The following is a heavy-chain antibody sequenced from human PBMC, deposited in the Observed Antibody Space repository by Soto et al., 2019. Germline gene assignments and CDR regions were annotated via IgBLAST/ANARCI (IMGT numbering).Heavy chain of an antibody. CDR3: AKGIRKVAAADAFDI. Sequence: GGSLRLSCAASGFTFSSYGMHWVRQAPGKGLEWVAVISYDGSNKYYADSVKGRFTISRDNSKNTLYLQMNSLRAEDTAVYYCAKGIRKVAAADAFDIWGQGTMVTVSS. CDR2: ISYDGSNK. V-gene: IGHV3-30*18. D-gene: IGHD6-19*01. CDR1: GFTFSSYG. J-gene: IGHJ3*02.